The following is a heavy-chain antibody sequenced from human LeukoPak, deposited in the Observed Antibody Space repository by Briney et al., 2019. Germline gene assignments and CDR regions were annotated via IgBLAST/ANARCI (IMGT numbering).Heavy chain of an antibody. CDR3: ARYLTSIDS. D-gene: IGHD1-20*01. Sequence: ASVKVSCKTSGYTFTGYYIHWVRQAPGQGPEWMGRINPKSGGTNYAQTFQGRVTMTRDTSITAAYMELSGLRLDDTAVYYCARYLTSIDSWGQGTLVTVSS. J-gene: IGHJ4*02. CDR1: GYTFTGYY. V-gene: IGHV1-2*06. CDR2: INPKSGGT.